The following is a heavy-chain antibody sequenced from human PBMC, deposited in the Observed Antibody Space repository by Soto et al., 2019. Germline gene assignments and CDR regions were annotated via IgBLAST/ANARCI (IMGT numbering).Heavy chain of an antibody. D-gene: IGHD3-10*01. CDR2: IIPILGIA. Sequence: QVQLVQSGAEVKKPGSSVKVSCKASGGTFSSYTISWVRQAPGQGLEWMGRIIPILGIANYAQKFQGRVTITADKSTSTAYMELSSLRSEDTAVYYCASDPSGGDQENWGQGTLVTVSS. V-gene: IGHV1-69*02. CDR3: ASDPSGGDQEN. J-gene: IGHJ4*02. CDR1: GGTFSSYT.